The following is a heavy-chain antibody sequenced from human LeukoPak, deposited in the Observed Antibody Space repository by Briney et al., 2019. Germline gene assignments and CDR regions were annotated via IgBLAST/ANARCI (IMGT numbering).Heavy chain of an antibody. CDR2: INPRGCST. V-gene: IGHV1-46*01. Sequence: ASVKVSCKASGYTFTSYYMHWVRQAPGQGLEWMGIINPRGCSTSYAQRFQGRVTMTRDTSTSTVYMELSSLRSEDTAVYYCAIELGYSSSWYGNFDYWRQGTLVPVSS. J-gene: IGHJ4*02. CDR1: GYTFTSYY. D-gene: IGHD6-13*01. CDR3: AIELGYSSSWYGNFDY.